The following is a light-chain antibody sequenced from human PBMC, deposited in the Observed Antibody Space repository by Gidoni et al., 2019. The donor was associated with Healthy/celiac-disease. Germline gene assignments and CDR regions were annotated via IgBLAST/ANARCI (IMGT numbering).Light chain of an antibody. CDR2: KAS. Sequence: DILMTQSPSTLSASVGDRVTITCRARQSISSWFAWYQQKPGKAPKLLIYKASSLESGVPTRFSGSGSGTEFTLTISSLQPDDFATYYCQQYNSYWTFGQGTKVEIK. V-gene: IGKV1-5*03. CDR1: QSISSW. CDR3: QQYNSYWT. J-gene: IGKJ1*01.